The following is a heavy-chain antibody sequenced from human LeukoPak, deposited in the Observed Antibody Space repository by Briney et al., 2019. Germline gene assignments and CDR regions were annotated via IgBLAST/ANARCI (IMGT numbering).Heavy chain of an antibody. V-gene: IGHV4-4*02. Sequence: SETLSLTCAVSGGSISSSNWWSWVRQPPGKGLEWIGEIYHSGSTNYNPSLKSRVTISVDKSKNQFSLKLSSVTAADTAVYYCARDRDGSGSYYSYWYFDLWGRGTLVTVSS. CDR2: IYHSGST. J-gene: IGHJ2*01. D-gene: IGHD3-10*01. CDR1: GGSISSSNW. CDR3: ARDRDGSGSYYSYWYFDL.